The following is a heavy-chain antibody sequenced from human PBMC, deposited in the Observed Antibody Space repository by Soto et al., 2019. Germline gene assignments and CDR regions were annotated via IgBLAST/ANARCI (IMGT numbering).Heavy chain of an antibody. CDR1: GFTFSSYA. J-gene: IGHJ5*02. V-gene: IGHV3-64*01. CDR2: ISSNGGST. D-gene: IGHD6-6*01. CDR3: ARAYSSFTWGQNWFDP. Sequence: PGGSLRLSCAASGFTFSSYAMHWVRQAPGKGLEYVSAISSNGGSTYYANSVKGRFTISRDNSKNTLYLQMGSLRAEDMAVYYCARAYSSFTWGQNWFDPWGQETLVTVSS.